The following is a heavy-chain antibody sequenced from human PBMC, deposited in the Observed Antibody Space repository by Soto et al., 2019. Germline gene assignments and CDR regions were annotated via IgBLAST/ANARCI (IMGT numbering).Heavy chain of an antibody. CDR2: ISGSGGSA. CDR3: VKDWTGDKCPCMDV. CDR1: GFTFSRYA. D-gene: IGHD2-8*02. J-gene: IGHJ6*02. V-gene: IGHV3-23*01. Sequence: GGSLRLSCAASGFTFSRYAMTWVRQAPGKGLEWVSTISGSGGSASYYADSVKGRFTISRDNSRNTLSLQMNSLRAEDTAVYYCVKDWTGDKCPCMDVWGRGTTVTVSS.